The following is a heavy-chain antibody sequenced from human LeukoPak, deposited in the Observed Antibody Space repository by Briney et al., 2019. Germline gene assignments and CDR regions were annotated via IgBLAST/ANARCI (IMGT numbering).Heavy chain of an antibody. CDR1: GFTVTSNH. V-gene: IGHV3-66*01. CDR2: IYTGGTT. Sequence: GSLRLSCAASGFTVTSNHMNWVRQAPGKGLEWVSIIYTGGTTHYADSLKDRFTISRDDSKNTLYLQMNSLRAEDTAVYYCARDSGSYYFDYWGQGTMVTVSS. CDR3: ARDSGSYYFDY. D-gene: IGHD6-6*01. J-gene: IGHJ4*02.